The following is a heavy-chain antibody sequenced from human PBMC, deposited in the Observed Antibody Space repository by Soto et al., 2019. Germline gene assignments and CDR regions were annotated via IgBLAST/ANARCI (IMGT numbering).Heavy chain of an antibody. J-gene: IGHJ1*01. CDR1: GFTFSTYW. Sequence: EVQLVESGGGLVQPGGSLRFSCAASGFTFSTYWMQWVRQVPGEGLVWVSSISENGGITTYADSVKGRFTISRDNAKNTLYLQMNGLRVEDTAIYYCAREYYSSGTHWGQGTLVTVST. V-gene: IGHV3-74*01. D-gene: IGHD3-10*01. CDR3: AREYYSSGTH. CDR2: ISENGGIT.